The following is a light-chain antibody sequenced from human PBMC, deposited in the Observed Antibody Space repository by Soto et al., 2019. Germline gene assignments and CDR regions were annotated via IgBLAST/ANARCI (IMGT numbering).Light chain of an antibody. J-gene: IGLJ2*01. Sequence: QSALTQPRSVSGSPGQSVTISCTGTSSDVGGYNYVSWYQQHPGKAPKLMIYDVSKRPSGVPDRFSGSKSGNTASLTISGLQAEDEADYYSCSYAGSVVFGGGTKVTVL. CDR3: CSYAGSVV. CDR1: SSDVGGYNY. CDR2: DVS. V-gene: IGLV2-11*01.